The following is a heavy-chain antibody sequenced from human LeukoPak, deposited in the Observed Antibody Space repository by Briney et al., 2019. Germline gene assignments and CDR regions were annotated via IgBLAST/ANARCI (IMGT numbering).Heavy chain of an antibody. CDR2: ISSSSSYI. V-gene: IGHV3-21*01. CDR3: AKDAIFGVVLYDY. J-gene: IGHJ4*02. CDR1: GFTFSSYS. D-gene: IGHD3-3*01. Sequence: GGSLRLSCAASGFTFSSYSMNWVRQAPGKGLEWVSSISSSSSYIYYADSVKGRFTISRDNAKNSLYLQMNSLRAEDTAVYYCAKDAIFGVVLYDYWGQGTLVTVSS.